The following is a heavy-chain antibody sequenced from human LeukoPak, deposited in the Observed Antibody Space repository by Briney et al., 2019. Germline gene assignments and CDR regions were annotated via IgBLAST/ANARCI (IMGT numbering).Heavy chain of an antibody. CDR3: ARDESGYNDY. Sequence: RASVKVSCKASGGTFSSYAISWVRQAPGQGLEWMGGIIPIFGTANYAQKFQGRVTITADESTSTAYMELSSLRSEDTAVYYCARDESGYNDYWGQGTLVTVSS. V-gene: IGHV1-69*13. CDR2: IIPIFGTA. CDR1: GGTFSSYA. D-gene: IGHD3-3*01. J-gene: IGHJ4*02.